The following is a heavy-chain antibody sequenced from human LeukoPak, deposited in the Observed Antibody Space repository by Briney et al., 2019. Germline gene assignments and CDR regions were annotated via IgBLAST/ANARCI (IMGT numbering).Heavy chain of an antibody. CDR3: ARGVVVTAIGDY. V-gene: IGHV1-46*01. CDR1: GYTFTSYG. J-gene: IGHJ4*02. D-gene: IGHD2-21*02. Sequence: ASVKVSCKASGYTFTSYGISWVRQAPGQGLEWMGIINPSGGSTSYAQKFQGRVTMTRDTSTSTVYMELSSLRSEDTAVYYCARGVVVTAIGDYWGQGTLVTVSS. CDR2: INPSGGST.